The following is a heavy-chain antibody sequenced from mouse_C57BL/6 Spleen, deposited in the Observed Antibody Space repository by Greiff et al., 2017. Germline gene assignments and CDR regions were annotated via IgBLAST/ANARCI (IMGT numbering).Heavy chain of an antibody. V-gene: IGHV1-19*01. D-gene: IGHD2-5*01. CDR1: GYTFTDYY. Sequence: EVQLQQSGPVLVKPGASVKMSCKASGYTFTDYYMNWVKQSHGKSLEWIGVINPYNGGTSYNQKFKGKATLTVDKSSSTAYMELNSLTSADSAVYYCARSGYSNFLSFDYWGQGTTLTVSS. J-gene: IGHJ2*01. CDR3: ARSGYSNFLSFDY. CDR2: INPYNGGT.